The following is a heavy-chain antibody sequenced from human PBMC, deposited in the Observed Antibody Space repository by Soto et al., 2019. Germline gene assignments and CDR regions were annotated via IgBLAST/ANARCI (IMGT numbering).Heavy chain of an antibody. V-gene: IGHV2-5*02. Sequence: QLTLNESGPTQVKPRQTLTLTCTFPGFSLTTSGVGVGWIRQSPVKAPEWLALIYWDDDKRYSPSLKSRLTFTKDTSKNQVVLTVAVLDPADTATYYCAHSLLRTVVGWVTTTAIYFDFWGQGTPVAVSS. CDR2: IYWDDDK. CDR3: AHSLLRTVVGWVTTTAIYFDF. CDR1: GFSLTTSGVG. D-gene: IGHD2-21*02. J-gene: IGHJ4*02.